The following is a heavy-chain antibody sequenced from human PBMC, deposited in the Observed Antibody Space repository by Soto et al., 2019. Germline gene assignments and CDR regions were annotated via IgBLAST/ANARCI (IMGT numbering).Heavy chain of an antibody. CDR1: GYSFISYW. Sequence: GESLKISCKGSGYSFISYWINWVSQMPGKGLEWMGRIDPSDSYTNYSPSFQGHVTISADKSISTTYLQWSSLKASDTAMYYCARRARGGMDVWGQGTTVTVSS. D-gene: IGHD3-10*01. CDR2: IDPSDSYT. V-gene: IGHV5-10-1*01. CDR3: ARRARGGMDV. J-gene: IGHJ6*02.